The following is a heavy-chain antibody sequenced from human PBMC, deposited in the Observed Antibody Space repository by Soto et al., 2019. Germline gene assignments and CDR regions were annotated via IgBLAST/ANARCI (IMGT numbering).Heavy chain of an antibody. V-gene: IGHV1-69*06. CDR2: IIPIFGTA. D-gene: IGHD2-2*02. CDR1: GGTFSSYA. Sequence: SVKVSCKASGGTFSSYAISWVRQAPGQGLEWMGGIIPIFGTANYAQKFQGRVTITADKSTSTAYMELNSLRAEDTAVYYCAKDLLLYNYYYYYGMDVWGQGTTVTVSS. CDR3: AKDLLLYNYYYYYGMDV. J-gene: IGHJ6*02.